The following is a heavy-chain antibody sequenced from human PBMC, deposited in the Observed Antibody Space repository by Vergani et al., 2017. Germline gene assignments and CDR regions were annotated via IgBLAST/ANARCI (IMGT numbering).Heavy chain of an antibody. CDR1: GGSISNYF. V-gene: IGHV4-59*01. CDR2: IYYSGST. J-gene: IGHJ5*02. Sequence: QMQLQESGPGLVKASETLSLTCTVSGGSISNYFWNWIRQPPGKGLEWIGYIYYSGSTNYNPSLKSRVTISVDTSKNQFSLKLSSVTAADTAVYYFARGGYSYGSFWFDPWGQGTLVTVSS. CDR3: ARGGYSYGSFWFDP. D-gene: IGHD5-18*01.